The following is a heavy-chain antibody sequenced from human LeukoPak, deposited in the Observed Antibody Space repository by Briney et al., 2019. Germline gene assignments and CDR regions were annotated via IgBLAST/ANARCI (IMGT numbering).Heavy chain of an antibody. D-gene: IGHD6-13*01. CDR3: AGTHTIAAAGERNYYYYYMDV. Sequence: PGGSLRLSCAASAFTFSTYWMHWVRQAPGKGPVWVSRINSDESSTYYADSVTGRFTISRDNTKNTLYLQMNRLRAEDTAVYYCAGTHTIAAAGERNYYYYYMDVWGKGTTVTISS. J-gene: IGHJ6*03. CDR1: AFTFSTYW. CDR2: INSDESST. V-gene: IGHV3-74*01.